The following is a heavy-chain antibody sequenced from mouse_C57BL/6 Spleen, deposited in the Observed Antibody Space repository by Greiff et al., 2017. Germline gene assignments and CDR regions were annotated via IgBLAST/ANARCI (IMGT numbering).Heavy chain of an antibody. CDR2: IDPEDGET. D-gene: IGHD1-1*01. Sequence: EVNLVESGAELVKPGASVKLSCTASGFNIKDYYMHWVKQRTEQGLVWIGRIDPEDGETKYAPKFQGKATITADTSSNTAYLQLSSLTSEDTAVYYCATTTVVAPFAYWGQGTLVTVSA. V-gene: IGHV14-2*01. J-gene: IGHJ3*01. CDR3: ATTTVVAPFAY. CDR1: GFNIKDYY.